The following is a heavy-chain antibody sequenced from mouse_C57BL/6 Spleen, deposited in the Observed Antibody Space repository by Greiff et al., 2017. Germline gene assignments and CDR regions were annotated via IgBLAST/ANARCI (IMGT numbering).Heavy chain of an antibody. V-gene: IGHV1-15*01. CDR2: IDPETGGT. CDR1: GYTFTDYE. D-gene: IGHD4-1*01. CDR3: TRKDWLTGPYYFDY. Sequence: QVQLQQSGAELVRPGASVTLSCKASGYTFTDYEMHWVKQTPVHGLEWIGAIDPETGGTAYNQKFKGKAILTADKSSSTAYMELRSLTSEDSAVYYGTRKDWLTGPYYFDYWGQGTTLTVSS. J-gene: IGHJ2*01.